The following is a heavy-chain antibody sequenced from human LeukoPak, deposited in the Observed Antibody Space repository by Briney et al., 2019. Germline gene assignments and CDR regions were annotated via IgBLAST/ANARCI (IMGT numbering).Heavy chain of an antibody. D-gene: IGHD3-10*01. CDR3: ARDRGSGIDAFDI. CDR2: INPSGGST. CDR1: GYTFTSYY. J-gene: IGHJ3*02. V-gene: IGHV1-46*01. Sequence: ASVKVSCTASGYTFTSYYMHWVRQAPGQGLEWMGIINPSGGSTSYAQKFQGRVTMNRDTSTSTVYMELSSLRSEDTAVYYCARDRGSGIDAFDIWGQGTMVTVSS.